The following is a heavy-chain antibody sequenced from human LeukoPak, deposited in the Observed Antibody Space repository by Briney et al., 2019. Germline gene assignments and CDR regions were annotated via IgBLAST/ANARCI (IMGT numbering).Heavy chain of an antibody. J-gene: IGHJ4*02. CDR3: AAAYCSTTACSPLAY. D-gene: IGHD2-2*01. CDR1: GFTFTNYA. V-gene: IGHV3-30*03. CDR2: ISYDSSNK. Sequence: GGSLRLSCAASGFTFTNYAMHWVRQAPGKGLEWVAVISYDSSNKYYADSVKGRFTISRDNSQNTLYLETNSLRVEDTAMFHCAAAYCSTTACSPLAYWGQGILVTVSS.